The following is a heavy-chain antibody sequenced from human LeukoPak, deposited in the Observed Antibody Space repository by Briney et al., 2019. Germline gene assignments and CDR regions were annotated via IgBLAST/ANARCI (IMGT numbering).Heavy chain of an antibody. CDR3: AREEWFPEYSSSSDPGY. V-gene: IGHV3-30*03. Sequence: PGGSLRLSCAASGFTFSSYGMHWVRQAPGKGLEWVAVISYDGSNKYYADSVKGRFTISRDNSKNTLYLQMNSLRAEDTAVYYCAREEWFPEYSSSSDPGYWGQGTLVTVSS. CDR1: GFTFSSYG. D-gene: IGHD6-6*01. CDR2: ISYDGSNK. J-gene: IGHJ4*02.